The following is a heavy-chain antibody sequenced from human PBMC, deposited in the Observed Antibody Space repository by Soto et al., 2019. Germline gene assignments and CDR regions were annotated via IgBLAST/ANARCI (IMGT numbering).Heavy chain of an antibody. CDR3: ANIPSCWYIPSDY. D-gene: IGHD6-13*01. V-gene: IGHV3-23*01. J-gene: IGHJ4*02. CDR1: GVTFSSYA. Sequence: PWWSLGLACAASGVTFSSYAMSGVRQAPVKGLEWVSAISGSGGSTYYSDSVKGRFTISRDNSKNALYLQMNSLRAEDTAVYYCANIPSCWYIPSDYWGQGTRVTVSS. CDR2: ISGSGGST.